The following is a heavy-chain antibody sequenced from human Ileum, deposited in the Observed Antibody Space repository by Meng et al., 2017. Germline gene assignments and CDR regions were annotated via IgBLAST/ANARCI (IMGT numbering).Heavy chain of an antibody. CDR2: INKDGTEE. Sequence: GESLKISCVASGFSFSSFWMAWVRQAPGKGLEWVGNINKDGTEENYVGSVKGRFTTSRDNAKSSLHLQMNSLRAEDTAVYYCATKADPGHGMAVWGQGTTVTVSS. J-gene: IGHJ6*02. CDR3: ATKADPGHGMAV. CDR1: GFSFSSFW. V-gene: IGHV3-7*01.